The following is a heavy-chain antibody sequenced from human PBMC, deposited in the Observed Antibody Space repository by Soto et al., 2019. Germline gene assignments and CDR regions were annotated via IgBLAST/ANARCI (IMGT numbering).Heavy chain of an antibody. CDR3: ASIYYYGSGSFWFDP. Sequence: SETLSLTCAVSGGSISSSNWRSWVRQPPGKGLEWIGEIYHSGSTNYNPSLKSRVTISVDRSKNQFSLKLSSVTAADTAVYYCASIYYYGSGSFWFDPWGQGTLVTVSS. D-gene: IGHD3-10*01. V-gene: IGHV4-4*02. CDR1: GGSISSSNW. CDR2: IYHSGST. J-gene: IGHJ5*02.